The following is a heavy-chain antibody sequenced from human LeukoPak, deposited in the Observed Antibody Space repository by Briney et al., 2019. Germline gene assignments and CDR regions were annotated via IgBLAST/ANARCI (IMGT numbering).Heavy chain of an antibody. V-gene: IGHV4-30-2*01. J-gene: IGHJ4*02. CDR3: ARDTYYDSWSGEATTDY. CDR2: IYHSGST. Sequence: KSSETLSLTCAVSGGSISSGGYSWSWIRQPPGKGLEWIGYIYHSGSTYYNPSLKSRVTISVDRSKNQFSLKLSSVTAADTAVYYCARDTYYDSWSGEATTDYWGQGTLVTVSS. D-gene: IGHD3-3*01. CDR1: GGSISSGGYS.